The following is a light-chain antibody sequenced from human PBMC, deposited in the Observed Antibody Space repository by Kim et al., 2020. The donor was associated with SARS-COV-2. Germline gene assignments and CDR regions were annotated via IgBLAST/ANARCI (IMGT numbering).Light chain of an antibody. Sequence: DIQMTQSPSSLSASVGDRVTITCRASQGISNSLAWYQQKPGKVPKLIMYAASTLESGVPSRFSGTGSGTDFSLTISSLQPEDVATYCCQKYDRAPWTFGEGTKVDIK. CDR3: QKYDRAPWT. J-gene: IGKJ1*01. CDR1: QGISNS. CDR2: AAS. V-gene: IGKV1-27*01.